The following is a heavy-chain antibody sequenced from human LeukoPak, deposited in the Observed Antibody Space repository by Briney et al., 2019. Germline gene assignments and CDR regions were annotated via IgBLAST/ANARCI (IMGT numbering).Heavy chain of an antibody. Sequence: GGSLRLSCAASGFTFSGSAMHWVRQASGKGLEWVGRIRSKANSYATAYAASVKGRFTISRDDSKNTAYLQMNSLKTEDTAVHYCTRHELDGRQAVWGQGTLVTVSS. CDR2: IRSKANSYAT. V-gene: IGHV3-73*01. CDR1: GFTFSGSA. D-gene: IGHD5-24*01. J-gene: IGHJ4*02. CDR3: TRHELDGRQAV.